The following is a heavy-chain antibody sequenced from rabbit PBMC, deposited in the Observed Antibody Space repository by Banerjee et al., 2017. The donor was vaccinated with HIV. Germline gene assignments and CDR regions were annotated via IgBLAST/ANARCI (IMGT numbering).Heavy chain of an antibody. J-gene: IGHJ4*01. CDR3: ARDPWTSSTRAYLDL. Sequence: QEQLVESGGGLVQPGGSLKLSCKASGIDFSSYGISWVRQAPGKGLEWIAYIYPDYGSTGYATWVNGRFTISLDNAQNTVFLQMTSLTAADTATYFCARDPWTSSTRAYLDLWGPGTLVTVS. V-gene: IGHV1S47*01. CDR1: GIDFSSYG. CDR2: IYPDYGST. D-gene: IGHD1-1*01.